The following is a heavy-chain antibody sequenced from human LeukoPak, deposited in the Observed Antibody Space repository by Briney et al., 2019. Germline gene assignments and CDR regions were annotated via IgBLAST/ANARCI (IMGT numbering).Heavy chain of an antibody. J-gene: IGHJ3*02. Sequence: GASVKVSCKASGYTFTSYYMHWVRQAPGQGLEWMGIINPSGGSTSYAQKPQGRATMNTHTSTRTAYMELRSLRSDDTAVYYCARDQYYYDSSGHRAFDIWGQGTMVTVSS. CDR3: ARDQYYYDSSGHRAFDI. D-gene: IGHD3-22*01. CDR2: INPSGGST. V-gene: IGHV1-46*01. CDR1: GYTFTSYY.